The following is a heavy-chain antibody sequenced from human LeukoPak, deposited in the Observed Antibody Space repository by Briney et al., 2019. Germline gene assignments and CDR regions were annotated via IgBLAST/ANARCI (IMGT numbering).Heavy chain of an antibody. Sequence: GGSLRLSCAASGFTFSSYAMSWVRQAPGKGLEWVSAISGSGGSTYYADSVKGRFTIFRDNSKNTLYLQMNSLRAEDTAVYYGAKSGRYYGYYFDYWGQGTLVTVSS. V-gene: IGHV3-23*01. CDR1: GFTFSSYA. CDR2: ISGSGGST. CDR3: AKSGRYYGYYFDY. J-gene: IGHJ4*02. D-gene: IGHD1-26*01.